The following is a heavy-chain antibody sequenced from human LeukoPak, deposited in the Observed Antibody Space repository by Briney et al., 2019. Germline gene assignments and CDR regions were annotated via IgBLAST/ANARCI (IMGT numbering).Heavy chain of an antibody. Sequence: ASVKVSCKASGYTFTSYYMHWVRQAPGQGLEWMGIINPSGGSTSYAQKFQGRVTMTRDTSTSTVYMELSSLRSGDTAVYYCARSMVRGAFDIWGQGTMVTVSS. D-gene: IGHD3-10*01. J-gene: IGHJ3*02. CDR3: ARSMVRGAFDI. V-gene: IGHV1-46*01. CDR1: GYTFTSYY. CDR2: INPSGGST.